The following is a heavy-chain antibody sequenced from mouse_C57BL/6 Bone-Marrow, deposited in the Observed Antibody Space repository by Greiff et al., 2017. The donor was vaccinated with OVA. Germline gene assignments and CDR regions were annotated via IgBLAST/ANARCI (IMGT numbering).Heavy chain of an antibody. CDR2: INPGSGGT. V-gene: IGHV1-54*01. CDR1: GYAFTNYL. J-gene: IGHJ2*01. Sequence: VKLQESGAELVRPGTSVKVSCKASGYAFTNYLIEWVKQRPGQGLEWIGVINPGSGGTNYNEKFKGKATLTADKSSSTAYMQLSSLTSEDSAVYFCARGDSLYYFDYWGQGTTLTVSS. CDR3: ARGDSLYYFDY.